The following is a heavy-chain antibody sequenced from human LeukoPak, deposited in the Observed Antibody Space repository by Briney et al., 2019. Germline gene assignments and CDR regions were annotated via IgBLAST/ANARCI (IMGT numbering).Heavy chain of an antibody. Sequence: SETLSLTCTVSGGSISSSSYYWGWIRQPPGKGLEWIGSIYYSGSTYYNPSLKSRVTISVDTSKNQFSLKLSSVTAADTAVYYCARRRVVPTYSSSWYRGSAFDIWGQGTMVTVSS. CDR2: IYYSGST. CDR3: ARRRVVPTYSSSWYRGSAFDI. D-gene: IGHD6-13*01. V-gene: IGHV4-39*01. J-gene: IGHJ3*02. CDR1: GGSISSSSYY.